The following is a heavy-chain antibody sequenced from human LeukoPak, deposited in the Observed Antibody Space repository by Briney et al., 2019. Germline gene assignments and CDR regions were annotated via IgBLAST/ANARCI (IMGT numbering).Heavy chain of an antibody. Sequence: PSETLSLTCTVSGGSISSSSYYWGWIRQLPGKGLEWIGSIYYSGSTYYNPSLKSRVTISVDTSKNQFSLKLSSVTAADTAVYYCARDRLLAVAGIGTTKNVGTWFDPWGQGTLVTVSS. V-gene: IGHV4-39*07. D-gene: IGHD6-19*01. CDR1: GGSISSSSYY. CDR2: IYYSGST. CDR3: ARDRLLAVAGIGTTKNVGTWFDP. J-gene: IGHJ5*02.